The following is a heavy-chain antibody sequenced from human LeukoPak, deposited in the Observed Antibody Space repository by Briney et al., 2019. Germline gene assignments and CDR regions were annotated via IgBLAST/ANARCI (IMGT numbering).Heavy chain of an antibody. D-gene: IGHD6-19*01. CDR2: INHSGGT. CDR1: GGSFSGYY. Sequence: SETLSLTCAVYGGSFSGYYWGWIRQPPGKGLEWIGEINHSGGTNYNPSLKSRVAISVDTPKNQFSLKLSSVTAADTAVYYCASERRYSSGRWDYYFDYWGQGTLVTVSS. J-gene: IGHJ4*02. CDR3: ASERRYSSGRWDYYFDY. V-gene: IGHV4-34*01.